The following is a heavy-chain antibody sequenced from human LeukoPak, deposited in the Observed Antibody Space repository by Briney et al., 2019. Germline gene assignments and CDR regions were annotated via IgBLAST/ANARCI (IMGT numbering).Heavy chain of an antibody. CDR3: ARDPIRYCSSTSCSNWFDP. D-gene: IGHD2-2*01. J-gene: IGHJ5*02. CDR1: GYTFTGYY. CDR2: INPNSGGT. Sequence: VASVKVSCKASGYTFTGYYMHWVRQAPGRGLEWMGWINPNSGGTNYAQKFQGRVTMTRDTSISTAYMELSRLRSDDTAVYYCARDPIRYCSSTSCSNWFDPWGQGTLVTVSS. V-gene: IGHV1-2*02.